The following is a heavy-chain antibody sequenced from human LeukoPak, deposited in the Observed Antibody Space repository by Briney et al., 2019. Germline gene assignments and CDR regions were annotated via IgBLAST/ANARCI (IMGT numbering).Heavy chain of an antibody. D-gene: IGHD5-18*01. CDR3: ARDLAYSRLDY. J-gene: IGHJ4*02. CDR2: IYSGGST. V-gene: IGHV3-53*01. CDR1: GFTVRSNY. Sequence: GGSLRLSCAASGFTVRSNYMSWVRQAPGKGLEWVSVIYSGGSTYYADSVKGRFTISRDNSKNMLYLQMNSLRAEDTAVYYCARDLAYSRLDYWGQGMLVTVSS.